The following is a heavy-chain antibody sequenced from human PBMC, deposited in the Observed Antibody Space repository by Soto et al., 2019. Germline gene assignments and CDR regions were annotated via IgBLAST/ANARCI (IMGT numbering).Heavy chain of an antibody. CDR2: ISAYNGNT. CDR3: ARDRNKGRGYYDSSGPSI. J-gene: IGHJ3*02. D-gene: IGHD3-22*01. CDR1: GYTFTSYV. V-gene: IGHV1-18*01. Sequence: AAVKVSCKASGYTFTSYVISWVRQAPGQGLEWMGWISAYNGNTNYAQKLQGRVTMTTDTSTSTAYMELRSLRSDDTAVYYCARDRNKGRGYYDSSGPSIWGQGTMVTVSS.